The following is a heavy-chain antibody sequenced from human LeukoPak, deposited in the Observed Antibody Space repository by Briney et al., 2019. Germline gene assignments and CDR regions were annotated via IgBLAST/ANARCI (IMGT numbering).Heavy chain of an antibody. J-gene: IGHJ4*02. CDR1: GGSISSASYY. V-gene: IGHV4-61*02. Sequence: SQTLSLTCTVSGGSISSASYYWSWTRQPAGKGLQWIGRIYTSGTTYYNPSLKSRVTVSVDTSKNQFSLKLSSVTAADTAVYYCARDGYYYDSSGYPRYYFDYWGQGTLVTVSS. CDR3: ARDGYYYDSSGYPRYYFDY. D-gene: IGHD3-22*01. CDR2: IYTSGTT.